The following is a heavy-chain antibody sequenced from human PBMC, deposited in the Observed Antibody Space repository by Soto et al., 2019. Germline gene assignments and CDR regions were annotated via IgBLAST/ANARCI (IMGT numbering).Heavy chain of an antibody. Sequence: QVQLQESGPGLVKPSQTLSLTCTVSGGSISSGGYYWSWIRQHPGKGLEWIGYIYYSGSTYYNPSLKSRVTISVDTSKNQFSLKLSSVTAAETAVYYCARDRVGQQQTGYYFDYWGQGTLVTVSS. CDR3: ARDRVGQQQTGYYFDY. CDR1: GGSISSGGYY. D-gene: IGHD6-13*01. J-gene: IGHJ4*02. CDR2: IYYSGST. V-gene: IGHV4-31*03.